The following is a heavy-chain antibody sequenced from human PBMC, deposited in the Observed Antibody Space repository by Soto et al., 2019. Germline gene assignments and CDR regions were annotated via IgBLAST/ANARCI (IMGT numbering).Heavy chain of an antibody. J-gene: IGHJ4*02. CDR2: INKDGSEQ. V-gene: IGHV3-7*03. Sequence: EVQLVESGGGLVQPGGSLRLSCAASGFTFTAYYMTWVRQAPGKGLEWVASINKDGSEQYYVDSVKGRFTISRDNAKNSLYLQMNSLRAGDTAIYYCSRENWFQDYWGQGTLVTVSS. CDR3: SRENWFQDY. CDR1: GFTFTAYY. D-gene: IGHD3-10*01.